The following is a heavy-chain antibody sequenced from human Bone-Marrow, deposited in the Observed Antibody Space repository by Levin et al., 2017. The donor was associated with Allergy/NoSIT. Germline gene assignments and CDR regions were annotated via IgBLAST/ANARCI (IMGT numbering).Heavy chain of an antibody. D-gene: IGHD4-17*01. Sequence: GESLKISCKVSGYSLSELSIHWVRQTPGKGLEYMGGFHPEDGDPVYPQKFQGRISVTEDISTDTAFMALNSLRSEDTAIYYCATDLLHGDYEPDAFWGQGTLVVVSS. CDR2: FHPEDGDP. CDR1: GYSLSELS. V-gene: IGHV1-24*01. CDR3: ATDLLHGDYEPDAF. J-gene: IGHJ4*02.